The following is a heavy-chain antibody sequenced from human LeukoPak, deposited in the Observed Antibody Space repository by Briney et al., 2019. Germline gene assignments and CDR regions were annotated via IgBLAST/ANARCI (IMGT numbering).Heavy chain of an antibody. J-gene: IGHJ4*02. CDR2: INPNSGGT. CDR1: GYTFTGYY. V-gene: IGHV1-2*02. D-gene: IGHD5-12*01. Sequence: GASVKVSCKASGYTFTGYYMHWVRQAPGQGLEWMGWINPNSGGTNYAQKFQGRVTMTRDTSISTAYMELSRLRSDDTAVYYCVRDRGYDSALDYWGQGTLVTVSS. CDR3: VRDRGYDSALDY.